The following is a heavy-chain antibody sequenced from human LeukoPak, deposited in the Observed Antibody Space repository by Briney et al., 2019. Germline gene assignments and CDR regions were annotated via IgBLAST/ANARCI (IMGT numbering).Heavy chain of an antibody. V-gene: IGHV3-21*01. Sequence: GGSLRLSCAASGFTFSSYAMSWVRQAPGKGLEWVSSIISSSSYIYYADSVKGRFTISRDNAKNSLYLQMNSLRAEDTAVYYCARDPLTGTTFNWFDPWGQGTLVTVSS. CDR1: GFTFSSYA. CDR3: ARDPLTGTTFNWFDP. J-gene: IGHJ5*02. D-gene: IGHD1-20*01. CDR2: IISSSSYI.